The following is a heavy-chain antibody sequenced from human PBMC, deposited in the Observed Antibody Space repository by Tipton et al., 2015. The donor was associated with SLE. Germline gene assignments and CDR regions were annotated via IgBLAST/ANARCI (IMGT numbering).Heavy chain of an antibody. CDR3: ARDGYSYPFDY. CDR2: VFNSGDFNRA. D-gene: IGHD5-18*01. Sequence: GLVKPSETLSLTCAVSGVSISDHYWTWIRQPPGKGLQWLAYVFNSGDFNRAHYNPSVMSRVTISVDTSKNQFSLKLSSVTAADTAVYYCARDGYSYPFDYWGQGTLVTVSS. CDR1: GVSISDHY. V-gene: IGHV4-59*11. J-gene: IGHJ4*02.